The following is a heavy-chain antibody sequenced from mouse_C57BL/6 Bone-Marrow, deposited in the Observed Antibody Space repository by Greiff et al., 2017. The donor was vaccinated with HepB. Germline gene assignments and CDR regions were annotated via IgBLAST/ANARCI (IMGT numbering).Heavy chain of an antibody. CDR3: TIYHGNY. CDR2: IDPETGGT. Sequence: VQLQQSGAELVRPGASVTLSCKASGYTFTDYEMHWVKQTPVHGLEWIGAIDPETGGTAYNQKFKGKAILTADKSSCTAYMELRSLTSEDSAVYYCTIYHGNYWGQGTTLTVSS. V-gene: IGHV1-15*01. J-gene: IGHJ2*01. CDR1: GYTFTDYE. D-gene: IGHD2-1*01.